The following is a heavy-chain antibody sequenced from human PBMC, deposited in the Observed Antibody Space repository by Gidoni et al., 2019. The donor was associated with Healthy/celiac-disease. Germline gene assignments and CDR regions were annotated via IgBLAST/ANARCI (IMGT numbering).Heavy chain of an antibody. J-gene: IGHJ4*02. V-gene: IGHV1-2*06. CDR2: INPNSGGT. CDR1: GYTFTGYY. Sequence: GAEVKKPGASVKVSCKASGYTFTGYYMHWVRQAPGQGLEWMGRINPNSGGTNYAQKFQGRVTMTRDTSISTAYMELSRLRSDDPAVYYCARDRAGCSSTSCYGDWDYWGQGTLVTVSS. D-gene: IGHD2-2*01. CDR3: ARDRAGCSSTSCYGDWDY.